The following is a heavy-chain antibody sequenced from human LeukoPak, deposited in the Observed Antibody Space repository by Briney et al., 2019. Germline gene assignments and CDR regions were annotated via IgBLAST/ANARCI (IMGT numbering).Heavy chain of an antibody. CDR3: ARVSDRGFWLYY. J-gene: IGHJ4*02. Sequence: SETLSLTFTVSGGSINTYYGSWIRQPPGRGLEWIGYIYYSGSTNYNPSLKSRVTMSVDTSKNQFSLKLSSVTAADTAVYYCARVSDRGFWLYYWGQGTLVTVSS. CDR1: GGSINTYY. D-gene: IGHD3-10*01. V-gene: IGHV4-59*01. CDR2: IYYSGST.